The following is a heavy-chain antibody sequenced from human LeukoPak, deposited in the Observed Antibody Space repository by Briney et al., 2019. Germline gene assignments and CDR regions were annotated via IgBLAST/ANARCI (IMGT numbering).Heavy chain of an antibody. CDR1: GFTFSSYA. CDR3: ARASYSSSWYVLDY. CDR2: ISYDGSNK. D-gene: IGHD6-13*01. Sequence: PGGSLRLSCAASGFTFSSYAMHWVRQAPGKGLEWVAVISYDGSNKYYADSVKSRFTISRDNSKNTLYLQMNSLRAEDTAVYYCARASYSSSWYVLDYWGQGTLVTVSS. V-gene: IGHV3-30*04. J-gene: IGHJ4*02.